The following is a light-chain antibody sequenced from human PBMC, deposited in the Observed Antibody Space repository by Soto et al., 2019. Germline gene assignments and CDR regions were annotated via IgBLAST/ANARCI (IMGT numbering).Light chain of an antibody. CDR2: AAS. J-gene: IGKJ1*01. CDR1: RDVGSD. CDR3: LQDYGDSWT. Sequence: QMTQSPSSLSASVGEKIIITCRSSRDVGSDVSWYQQKPGQAPKLLIYAASNLYTGVPSRFSGSRSGTEFTLTISSLQPEDFASYYCLQDYGDSWTLGQGTKVDIK. V-gene: IGKV1-6*01.